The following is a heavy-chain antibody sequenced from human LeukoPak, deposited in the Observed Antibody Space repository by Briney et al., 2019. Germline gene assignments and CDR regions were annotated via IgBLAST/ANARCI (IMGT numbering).Heavy chain of an antibody. Sequence: GASVKVSCKASGYTFTGYYMHWVRQAPGQGLEWMGWINPNSGGTNYAQKFQGRVTMTRDTSISTAYMELSRLRSDGTAVYYCAGARYCSSTSCSQVFDYWGQGTLVTVSS. CDR2: INPNSGGT. CDR1: GYTFTGYY. CDR3: AGARYCSSTSCSQVFDY. D-gene: IGHD2-2*01. J-gene: IGHJ4*02. V-gene: IGHV1-2*02.